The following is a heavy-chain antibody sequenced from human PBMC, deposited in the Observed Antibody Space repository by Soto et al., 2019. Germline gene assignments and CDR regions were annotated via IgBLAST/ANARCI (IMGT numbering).Heavy chain of an antibody. J-gene: IGHJ5*02. Sequence: SETLSLTCTVSGGSISLYFWSWSGQSPGKGLEWIGYIFYTGSTTYNPSLKSRVTISIDTSKNQFSLKPSSLTAADTAVYYCANFSDLERFDPWGQGTLVTGSS. CDR1: GGSISLYF. CDR3: ANFSDLERFDP. V-gene: IGHV4-59*01. CDR2: IFYTGST. D-gene: IGHD1-20*01.